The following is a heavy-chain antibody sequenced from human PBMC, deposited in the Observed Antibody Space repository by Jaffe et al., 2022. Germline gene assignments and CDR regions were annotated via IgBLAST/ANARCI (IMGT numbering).Heavy chain of an antibody. CDR2: IYYSGST. D-gene: IGHD2-2*01. Sequence: QLQLQESGPGLVKPSETLSLTCTVSGGSISSSSYYWGWIRQPPGKGLEWIGSIYYSGSTYYNPSLKSRVTISVDTSKNQFSLKLSSVTAADTAVYYCARHALGGDCSSTSCYEGAFDYWGQGTLVTVSS. J-gene: IGHJ4*02. V-gene: IGHV4-39*01. CDR1: GGSISSSSYY. CDR3: ARHALGGDCSSTSCYEGAFDY.